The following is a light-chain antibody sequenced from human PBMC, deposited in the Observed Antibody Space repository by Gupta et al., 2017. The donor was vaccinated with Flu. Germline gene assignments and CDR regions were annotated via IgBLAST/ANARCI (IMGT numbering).Light chain of an antibody. CDR1: SSNIGAIYA. J-gene: IGLJ3*02. V-gene: IGLV1-40*01. CDR3: QSYDSSLRNWV. Sequence: QSVLTQPSSVSGAPGRRVPICCTGTSSNIGAIYAVNWFHQVPGTAPKLLIYHNTYRPSGVPDRFSGSRSGTSASLAITGLQAEDEGDYYCQSYDSSLRNWVFGGGTKLTVL. CDR2: HNT.